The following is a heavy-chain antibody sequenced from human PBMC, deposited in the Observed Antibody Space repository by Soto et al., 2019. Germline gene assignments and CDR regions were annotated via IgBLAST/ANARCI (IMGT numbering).Heavy chain of an antibody. V-gene: IGHV3-30-3*01. CDR3: ARAGGLLRSWFDP. Sequence: GGSLRLSCAASGFTFSSYAMHWVRQAPGKGLEWVAVISYDGSNKYYADSVKGRFTISRDNSKNTLYLQMNSLRAEDTAVYYCARAGGLLRSWFDPWGQGTLVTVSS. J-gene: IGHJ5*02. D-gene: IGHD2-15*01. CDR1: GFTFSSYA. CDR2: ISYDGSNK.